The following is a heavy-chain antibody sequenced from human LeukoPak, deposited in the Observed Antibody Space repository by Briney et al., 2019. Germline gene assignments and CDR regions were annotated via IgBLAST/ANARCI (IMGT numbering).Heavy chain of an antibody. CDR2: IYTSGST. Sequence: SETLSLTCTVSGGSIGSHYWSWIRQPAGKGLEWIGRIYTSGSTNYNPSLKSRVTMSVDTSKNQFSLKLSSVTAADAAVYYCARDLWSGYDGNWFDPGAREPWSPSPQ. CDR3: ARDLWSGYDGNWFDP. J-gene: IGHJ5*02. D-gene: IGHD5-12*01. CDR1: GGSIGSHY. V-gene: IGHV4-4*07.